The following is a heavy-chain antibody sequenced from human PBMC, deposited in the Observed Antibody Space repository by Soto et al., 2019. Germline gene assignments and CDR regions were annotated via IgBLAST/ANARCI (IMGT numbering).Heavy chain of an antibody. CDR3: AKLTTS. V-gene: IGHV3-23*01. Sequence: GGSLRLSCETSGFTFASASMSWVRQAPGKGLEWVSSVTPSGDATYSADSVKGRFTISRDNSKNTLYLQMNSLRVEDTAVYYCAKLTTSWGQGTLVTVSS. CDR2: VTPSGDAT. CDR1: GFTFASAS. J-gene: IGHJ5*02.